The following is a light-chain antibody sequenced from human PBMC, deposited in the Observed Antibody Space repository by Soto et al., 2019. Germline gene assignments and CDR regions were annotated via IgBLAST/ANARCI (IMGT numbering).Light chain of an antibody. V-gene: IGKV1-8*01. CDR2: TAS. CDR1: QGSSSN. Sequence: AIRMTQSPSSFSASTGDRVTITCRASQGSSSNLAWYQVKPGKDPRLLIYTASYLESGVPSRFSGSGSVPDFTLTIRSLQSEDCAVYYCLQSFSNPLVFGGGTKVEIK. CDR3: LQSFSNPLV. J-gene: IGKJ4*01.